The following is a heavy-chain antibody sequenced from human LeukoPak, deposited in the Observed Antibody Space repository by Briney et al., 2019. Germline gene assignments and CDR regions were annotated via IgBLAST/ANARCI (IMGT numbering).Heavy chain of an antibody. CDR2: IYYSGST. J-gene: IGHJ5*02. Sequence: SETLSLTCTVSGGSIRSGDYYWSWIRQPPGKGLEWIGYIYYSGSTYYNPSLKSRVTISVDTSKNQFSLKLSSVTAADTAVYYCASSLGYCSSTSCYFWFDPWGQGTLVTVSS. V-gene: IGHV4-30-4*01. D-gene: IGHD2-2*01. CDR1: GGSIRSGDYY. CDR3: ASSLGYCSSTSCYFWFDP.